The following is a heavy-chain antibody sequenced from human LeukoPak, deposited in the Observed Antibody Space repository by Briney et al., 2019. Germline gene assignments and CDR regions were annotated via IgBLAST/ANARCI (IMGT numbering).Heavy chain of an antibody. CDR1: GFTFSSYS. CDR3: VRDWGYDSSGYWQKYFDT. Sequence: GSLRLSCAASGFTFSSYSMNWVRQAPGKGLEWVSTISSTDVATYYADSVKGRFTISRDNSKNTVDLQMNSLRAEDTAVYYCVRDWGYDSSGYWQKYFDTWGQGTLVTVSS. V-gene: IGHV3-23*01. J-gene: IGHJ4*02. D-gene: IGHD3-22*01. CDR2: ISSTDVAT.